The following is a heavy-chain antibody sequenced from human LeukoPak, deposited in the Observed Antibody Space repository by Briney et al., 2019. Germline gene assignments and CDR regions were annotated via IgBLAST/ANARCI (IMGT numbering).Heavy chain of an antibody. Sequence: GGSLRLSCAASGFTFSSYSMNWVRQAPGKGLEWVSSISSSSSYIYYADSVKGRFTISRDNAKNSLYLQMNSLRAEDTAVYYCAISYDSSEYYFDYWGQGTLVTVSS. CDR2: ISSSSSYI. D-gene: IGHD3-22*01. CDR3: AISYDSSEYYFDY. CDR1: GFTFSSYS. J-gene: IGHJ4*02. V-gene: IGHV3-21*01.